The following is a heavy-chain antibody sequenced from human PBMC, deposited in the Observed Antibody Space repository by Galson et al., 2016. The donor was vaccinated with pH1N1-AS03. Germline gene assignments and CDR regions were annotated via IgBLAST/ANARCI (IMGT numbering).Heavy chain of an antibody. V-gene: IGHV3-9*01. CDR3: ARGQRGSYPTFDS. CDR2: ISWNGDKI. J-gene: IGHJ4*02. Sequence: CAASGFTFNDHTMHWVRQAPGKGLEWVSGISWNGDKIDYADSVKGRFSISRDNARNSLYLQMNSLRSEDTALYYCARGQRGSYPTFDSWGQGTRVTVSS. CDR1: GFTFNDHT. D-gene: IGHD1-26*01.